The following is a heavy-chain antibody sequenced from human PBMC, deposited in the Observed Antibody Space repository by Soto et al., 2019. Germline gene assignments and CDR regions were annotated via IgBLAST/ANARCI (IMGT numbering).Heavy chain of an antibody. CDR2: IIPILGIA. D-gene: IGHD3-22*01. CDR1: GGTFSSYA. CDR3: ASPHYDSSGYDAFDI. J-gene: IGHJ3*02. Sequence: ASVKVSCKASGGTFSSYAISWVRQAPGQGLEWMGGIIPILGIANYAQKFQGRVTITAAKSTSTAYMELSSLRSEDTAVYYCASPHYDSSGYDAFDIWGQGTMVTVSS. V-gene: IGHV1-69*10.